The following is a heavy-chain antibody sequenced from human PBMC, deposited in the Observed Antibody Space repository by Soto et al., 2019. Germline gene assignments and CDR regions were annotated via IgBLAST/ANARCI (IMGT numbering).Heavy chain of an antibody. CDR2: IYYSGST. CDR3: ARGGSYDSSGYSAPDPFDI. V-gene: IGHV4-59*01. D-gene: IGHD3-22*01. Sequence: SETLSLTCTVSGGSISSYYWSWIRQPPGKXLEWIGYIYYSGSTNYNPSLKSRVTISVDTSKNQFSLKLSSVTAADTAVYYCARGGSYDSSGYSAPDPFDIWGQGAMVTVSS. J-gene: IGHJ3*02. CDR1: GGSISSYY.